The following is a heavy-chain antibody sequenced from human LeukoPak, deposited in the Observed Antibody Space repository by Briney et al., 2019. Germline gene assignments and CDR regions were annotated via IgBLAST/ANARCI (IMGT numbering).Heavy chain of an antibody. J-gene: IGHJ4*02. Sequence: GASVKVSCKAFGYSLSDYPIHWVRQAPGQGLEWMGCMGCINPNSGDTNYAQKFQGRVTVTRDTSISTAYMELRRLRSDDTAVYYCAREGFCSGTNCPAVYWGQGTLVTVSS. CDR1: GYSLSDYP. D-gene: IGHD2-2*01. CDR3: AREGFCSGTNCPAVY. V-gene: IGHV1-2*02. CDR2: MGCINPNSGDT.